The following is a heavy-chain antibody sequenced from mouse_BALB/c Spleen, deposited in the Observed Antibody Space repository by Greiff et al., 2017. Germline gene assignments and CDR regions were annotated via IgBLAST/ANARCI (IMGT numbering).Heavy chain of an antibody. CDR2: INPGSGGT. CDR3: ARSVAYYGNYEIAY. Sequence: VKLQESGAELVRPGTSVKVSCKASGYAFTNYLIEWVKQRPGQGLEWIGVINPGSGGTNYNEKFKGKATLTADKSSSTAYMQLSSLTSDDSAVYFCARSVAYYGNYEIAYWGQGTLVTVSA. V-gene: IGHV1-54*01. D-gene: IGHD2-10*01. CDR1: GYAFTNYL. J-gene: IGHJ3*01.